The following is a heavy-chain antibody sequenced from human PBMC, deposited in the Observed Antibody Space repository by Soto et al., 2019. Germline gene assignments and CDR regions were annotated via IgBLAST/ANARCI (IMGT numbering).Heavy chain of an antibody. J-gene: IGHJ4*02. Sequence: GGSLRLSCAASGFTFSNAWMSWVRQAPGKGLEWVGRIKSKTDGGTTDYAAPVKGRFTISRDDSKNTLYLQMNSLKTEDTAVYYCTTGVQYCSSTSCYPFDYWGQGTLVTVSS. D-gene: IGHD2-2*01. CDR3: TTGVQYCSSTSCYPFDY. CDR2: IKSKTDGGTT. V-gene: IGHV3-15*01. CDR1: GFTFSNAW.